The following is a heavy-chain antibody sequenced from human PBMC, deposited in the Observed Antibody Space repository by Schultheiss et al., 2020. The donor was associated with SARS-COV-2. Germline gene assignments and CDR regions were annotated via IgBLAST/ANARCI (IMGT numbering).Heavy chain of an antibody. CDR3: ARVFCSGSSCYVAFDI. CDR2: ISYDGSNK. CDR1: GFTFSSYG. D-gene: IGHD2-15*01. J-gene: IGHJ3*02. V-gene: IGHV3-30*03. Sequence: GGSLRLSCAASGFTFSSYGMHWVRQAPGKGLEWVAVISYDGSNKYYADSVKGRFTISRDNAKNTVFLQMNSLSAEDTAVYYCARVFCSGSSCYVAFDIWGQGTMVTVSS.